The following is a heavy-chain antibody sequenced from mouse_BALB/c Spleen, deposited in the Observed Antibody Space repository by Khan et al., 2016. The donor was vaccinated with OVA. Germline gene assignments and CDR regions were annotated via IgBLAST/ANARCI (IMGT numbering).Heavy chain of an antibody. J-gene: IGHJ3*01. CDR2: IDPFSGAT. Sequence: VQLKESGPELMKPGASVKISCKASGYSFTSYYIHWMIESHGTSLEWIGYIDPFSGATTYNQKFKGKATLTVDKSSNTAYIHLRNLTSEDSAVYYCTRRGYVAWFTYWGQGTLVTVSA. CDR1: GYSFTSYY. V-gene: IGHV1-31*01. CDR3: TRRGYVAWFTY. D-gene: IGHD2-2*01.